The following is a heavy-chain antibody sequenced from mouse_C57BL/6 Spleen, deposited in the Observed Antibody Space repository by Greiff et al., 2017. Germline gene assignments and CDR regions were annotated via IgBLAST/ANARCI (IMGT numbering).Heavy chain of an antibody. D-gene: IGHD1-2*01. CDR2: IDPSDSYT. Sequence: QVQLKQPGAELVMPGASVKLSCKASGYTFTSYWMHWVKQRPGQGLEWIGEIDPSDSYTNYNQKFKGKSTLTVDKSSSTAYMQLSSLTSEDSAVYYCARWGITTADYYAMDYWGQGTSVTVSS. J-gene: IGHJ4*01. CDR3: ARWGITTADYYAMDY. CDR1: GYTFTSYW. V-gene: IGHV1-69*01.